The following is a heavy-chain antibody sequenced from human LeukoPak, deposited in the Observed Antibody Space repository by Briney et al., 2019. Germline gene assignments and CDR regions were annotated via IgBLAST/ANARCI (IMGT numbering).Heavy chain of an antibody. CDR3: ARDGETTDAFDI. CDR1: GGSFSSYY. CDR2: IYYSGST. Sequence: SETLSLTCAVYGGSFSSYYWSWIRQPPGKGLEWIGYIYYSGSTNYNPSLKSRVTISVDTSKNQFSLKLSSVTAADTAVYYCARDGETTDAFDIWGQGTMVTVSS. J-gene: IGHJ3*02. V-gene: IGHV4-59*01. D-gene: IGHD4-17*01.